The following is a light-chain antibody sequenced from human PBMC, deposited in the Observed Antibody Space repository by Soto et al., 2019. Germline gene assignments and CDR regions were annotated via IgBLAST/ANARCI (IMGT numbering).Light chain of an antibody. CDR2: AAS. J-gene: IGKJ5*01. Sequence: DIQLTQSPSFLSASVGDRVTITCRASQVISSYLAWYQQKPGKAPKLLIYAASTLQSGVPSRFSGTGSGTEFTLTISSLQPDDFATYDCQVGKGSPTSGQRAGLDIK. CDR1: QVISSY. CDR3: QVGKGSPT. V-gene: IGKV1-9*01.